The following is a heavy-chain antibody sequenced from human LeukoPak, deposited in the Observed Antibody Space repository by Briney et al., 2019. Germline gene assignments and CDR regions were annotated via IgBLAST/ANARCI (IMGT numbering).Heavy chain of an antibody. D-gene: IGHD3-3*01. V-gene: IGHV4-4*07. Sequence: PSETLSLTCTVSGGSISSYYWSWIRQPAGKGLEWIGRIYTSGSTNYNPSLKSRVTMSVDTSKNQFSLKLSSVTAADTAVYYCAREGHYDFWSGYSFIDYWGQGTLVTVSS. CDR1: GGSISSYY. J-gene: IGHJ4*02. CDR3: AREGHYDFWSGYSFIDY. CDR2: IYTSGST.